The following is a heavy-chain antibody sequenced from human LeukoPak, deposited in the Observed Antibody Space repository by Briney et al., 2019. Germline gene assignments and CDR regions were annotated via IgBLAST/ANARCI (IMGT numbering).Heavy chain of an antibody. CDR1: GGSFSGYY. V-gene: IGHV4-34*01. D-gene: IGHD3-3*01. J-gene: IGHJ4*02. CDR2: IYYSGST. Sequence: SETLSLTCAVYGGSFSGYYWSWIRQPPGKGLEWIGSIYYSGSTYYNPSLKSRVTISVDTSKNQFSLKLSSVTAADTAVCYCASRDFWSGSDFDYWGQGTLVTVSS. CDR3: ASRDFWSGSDFDY.